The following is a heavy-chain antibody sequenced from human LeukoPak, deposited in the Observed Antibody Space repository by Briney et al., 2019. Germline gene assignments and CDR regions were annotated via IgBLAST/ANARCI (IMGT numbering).Heavy chain of an antibody. CDR3: ASRSYGYATYYYYMDV. CDR1: GGSISSGDYY. Sequence: SQTLSLTCTVSGGSISSGDYYWSWIRQPPGKGLEWIGYIYYSGSTYYNPSLKSRVTISVDTSENQFSLKLSSVTAADTAVYCCASRSYGYATYYYYMDVWGKGTTVTVSS. J-gene: IGHJ6*03. D-gene: IGHD5-18*01. V-gene: IGHV4-30-4*08. CDR2: IYYSGST.